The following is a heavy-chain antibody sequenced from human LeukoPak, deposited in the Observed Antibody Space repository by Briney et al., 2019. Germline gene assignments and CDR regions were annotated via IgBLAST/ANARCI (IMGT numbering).Heavy chain of an antibody. CDR3: ARVARGYSYGHFDY. J-gene: IGHJ4*02. V-gene: IGHV4-59*01. Sequence: KPSETLSLTYTVSGGSISSYYWSWLRQPPGKGLEWIGYIYYSGSTNYNPSLKSRVTISVDTSKNQFSLKLSSVTAADTAVYYCARVARGYSYGHFDYWGQGTLVTVSS. CDR1: GGSISSYY. CDR2: IYYSGST. D-gene: IGHD5-18*01.